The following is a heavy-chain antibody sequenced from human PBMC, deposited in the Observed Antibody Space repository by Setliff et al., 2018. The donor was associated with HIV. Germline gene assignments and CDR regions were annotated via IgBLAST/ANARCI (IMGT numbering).Heavy chain of an antibody. CDR3: AREEGTKGAFDI. D-gene: IGHD1-1*01. J-gene: IGHJ3*02. CDR1: RFTFSDYT. V-gene: IGHV3-30-3*01. Sequence: GGSLRLSCAASRFTFSDYTMHWVRQAPGKGLEWVASISYDGTDKYYTDSMKGRFTISRDNSRNTLYLQMDDLRAEDTAVYYCAREEGTKGAFDIWGQGTKVTVSS. CDR2: ISYDGTDK.